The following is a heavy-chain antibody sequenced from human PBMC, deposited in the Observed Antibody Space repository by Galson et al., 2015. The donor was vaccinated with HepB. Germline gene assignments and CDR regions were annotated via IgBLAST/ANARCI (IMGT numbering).Heavy chain of an antibody. CDR1: GFTFSTAW. CDR2: IKSKTAGGTT. Sequence: LRLSCAASGFTFSTAWMNWVRQAPGKGLEWVGRIKSKTAGGTTEYAAPVKGRFTISRDDSKNTLYLQMNSLKTEDTAVYHCTVGTPGSSWTRFDYWGQGTLVTVSS. V-gene: IGHV3-15*01. J-gene: IGHJ4*02. D-gene: IGHD6-13*01. CDR3: TVGTPGSSWTRFDY.